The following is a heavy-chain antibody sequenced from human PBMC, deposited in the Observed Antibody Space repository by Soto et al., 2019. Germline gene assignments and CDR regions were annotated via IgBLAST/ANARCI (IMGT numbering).Heavy chain of an antibody. J-gene: IGHJ4*02. CDR2: IIPRLDTA. CDR3: ASRSCTTTRCPLAFEF. D-gene: IGHD2-8*01. V-gene: IGHV1-69*08. CDR1: GGTFSDYT. Sequence: QVQLVQSGAEVKKPGSSVKVSCKTSGGTFSDYTLSWVRQAPGQGLEGMGRIIPRLDTANSAQRFQGRVRITADPSTSTVYMTLSSLTSEDTAIYFCASRSCTTTRCPLAFEFWGQGTLVTVSS.